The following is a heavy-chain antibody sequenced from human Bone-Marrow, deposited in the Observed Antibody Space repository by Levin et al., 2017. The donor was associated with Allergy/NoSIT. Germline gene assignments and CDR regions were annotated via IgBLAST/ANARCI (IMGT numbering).Heavy chain of an antibody. Sequence: PGGSLRLSCAASGFIFKYYGMSWVRQAPGKGPEWVSGISGSGGDTYHAESGKGRFTISRDNSKNTLYLQMNSLRAEDTAVYYCAKDGGAGVIGWSLYDDGLDVWGQGTTVIVSS. CDR2: ISGSGGDT. J-gene: IGHJ6*02. V-gene: IGHV3-23*01. CDR1: GFIFKYYG. CDR3: AKDGGAGVIGWSLYDDGLDV. D-gene: IGHD3-10*01.